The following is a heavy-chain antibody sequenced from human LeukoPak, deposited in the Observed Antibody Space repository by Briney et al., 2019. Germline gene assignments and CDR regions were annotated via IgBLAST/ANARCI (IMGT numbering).Heavy chain of an antibody. CDR2: IYSGGRT. Sequence: PGGSVRLSCAASGFTVSSNYMSWVRQAPGKGLEWVSVIYSGGRTYYADSVKGRFTISRDNSKNTLYLQMNSLRAEDTAVYYCARDSQLQYFQHWGQGTLVTVSS. D-gene: IGHD2-21*01. CDR3: ARDSQLQYFQH. CDR1: GFTVSSNY. V-gene: IGHV3-53*01. J-gene: IGHJ1*01.